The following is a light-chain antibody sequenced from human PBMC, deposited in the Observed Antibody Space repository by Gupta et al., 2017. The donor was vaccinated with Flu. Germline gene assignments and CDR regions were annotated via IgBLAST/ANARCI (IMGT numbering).Light chain of an antibody. CDR2: EVR. CDR1: RSDGGGYNY. V-gene: IGLV2-8*01. J-gene: IGLJ1*01. Sequence: QSALTQPPSASGSPGQSVTTSCTGTRSDGGGYNYVSWYQQHPGKAPKVMIYEVRKRAAGAPVPFSSSTSCTTASLTVSGLQAEDEDDYYCSAYAGNSYVFGTGTKVTVL. CDR3: SAYAGNSYV.